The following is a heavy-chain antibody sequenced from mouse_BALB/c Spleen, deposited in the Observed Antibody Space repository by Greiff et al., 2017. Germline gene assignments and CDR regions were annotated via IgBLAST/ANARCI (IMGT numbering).Heavy chain of an antibody. CDR2: ISDGGSYT. V-gene: IGHV5-4*02. Sequence: EVKLMESGGGLVKPGGSLKLSCAASGFTFSDYYMYWVRQTPEKRLEWVATISDGGSYTYYPDSVKGRFTISRDNAKNNLYLQMSSLKSEDTAMYYCASLTTATDYYAMDYWGQGTSVTVSS. CDR3: ASLTTATDYYAMDY. CDR1: GFTFSDYY. J-gene: IGHJ4*01. D-gene: IGHD1-2*01.